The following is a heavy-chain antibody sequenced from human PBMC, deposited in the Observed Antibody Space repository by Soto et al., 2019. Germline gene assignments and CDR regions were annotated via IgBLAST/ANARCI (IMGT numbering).Heavy chain of an antibody. CDR3: ARIPVDTYMIYWFDP. Sequence: SETLSLTCTVSGGSVSSGDYYWTWIRQPPGKGLEWIGYVYYGGSTNYNPSLKSRVSISAETAKNQFSLKLSSVAAADTAVYYCARIPVDTYMIYWFDPWGQGILVTVSS. D-gene: IGHD5-18*01. V-gene: IGHV4-61*08. J-gene: IGHJ5*02. CDR1: GGSVSSGDYY. CDR2: VYYGGST.